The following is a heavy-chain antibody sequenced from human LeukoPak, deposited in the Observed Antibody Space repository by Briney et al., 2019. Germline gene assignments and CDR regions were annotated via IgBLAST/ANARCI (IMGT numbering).Heavy chain of an antibody. J-gene: IGHJ6*03. D-gene: IGHD2-15*01. CDR1: GVSLSSGDYY. V-gene: IGHV4-30-4*08. CDR2: IYYSGST. CDR3: ARGVVPYYYYYYMDV. Sequence: PSETLSLTCTVSGVSLSSGDYYWSWIRQPPGKGREWIGYIYYSGSTYYNPSLKSRVTISVDTSKNQFSLKLSSVTAADTAVYYCARGVVPYYYYYYMDVWGKGTTVTVSS.